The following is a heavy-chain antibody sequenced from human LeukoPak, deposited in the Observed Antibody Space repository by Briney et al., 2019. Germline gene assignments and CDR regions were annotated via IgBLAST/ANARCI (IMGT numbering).Heavy chain of an antibody. CDR3: ARDFRTQLDGYSPPYHFDY. J-gene: IGHJ4*02. V-gene: IGHV3-21*01. CDR1: GFTFSTHS. Sequence: GGTLGLSCAASGFTFSTHSMSWVRQSPGKGLEWVSSISSGGSHIYYADSMQGRFTISRDNAKSSLFLQMNSLRVEDTALYYCARDFRTQLDGYSPPYHFDYWGQGALVTVSS. D-gene: IGHD5-24*01. CDR2: ISSGGSHI.